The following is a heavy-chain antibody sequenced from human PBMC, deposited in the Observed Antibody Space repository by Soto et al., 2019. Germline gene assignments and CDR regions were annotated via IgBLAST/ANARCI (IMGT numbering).Heavy chain of an antibody. J-gene: IGHJ4*02. D-gene: IGHD6-19*01. V-gene: IGHV1-8*01. CDR2: MNPNSGNT. Sequence: QVQLVQSGAEVKKPGASVKVSCKASGYTFTSYEINWVRQATGQGLEWMGWMNPNSGNTGYAQKFQGRVTMTRNTSISTAYMELSSLRSEDTAVYYCARSVEWLASFDYWGQGTLVTVSS. CDR3: ARSVEWLASFDY. CDR1: GYTFTSYE.